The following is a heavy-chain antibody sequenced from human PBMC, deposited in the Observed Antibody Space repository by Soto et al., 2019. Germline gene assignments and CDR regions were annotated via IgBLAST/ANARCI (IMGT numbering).Heavy chain of an antibody. Sequence: SETLSLTCTVSGGSISSYYWSWIRQPAGKGLEWIGRIYTSGSTNYNPSPKSRVTMSVDTSKNQFSLKLSSVTAADTAVYYCARENFNWNYDWFDLWGQGTLVTVSS. CDR1: GGSISSYY. V-gene: IGHV4-4*07. CDR3: ARENFNWNYDWFDL. D-gene: IGHD1-7*01. CDR2: IYTSGST. J-gene: IGHJ5*02.